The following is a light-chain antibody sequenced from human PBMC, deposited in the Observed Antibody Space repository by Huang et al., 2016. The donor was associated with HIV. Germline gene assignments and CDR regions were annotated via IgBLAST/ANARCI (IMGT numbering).Light chain of an antibody. Sequence: DIQMTQSPSSLSASLGDKVTITCQASLDINNYLNWYQQKPGKVPKLLISDASDLETGVPPRFSGSRSGTNFTLTVSSLQAEDIGTYYCQQYDTLPVTFGQGTNVEI. CDR1: LDINNY. J-gene: IGKJ1*01. CDR2: DAS. CDR3: QQYDTLPVT. V-gene: IGKV1-33*01.